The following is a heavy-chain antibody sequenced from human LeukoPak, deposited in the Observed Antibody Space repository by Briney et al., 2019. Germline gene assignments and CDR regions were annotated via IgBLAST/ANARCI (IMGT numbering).Heavy chain of an antibody. J-gene: IGHJ4*02. V-gene: IGHV3-74*01. D-gene: IGHD3-16*01. CDR3: ARGGSPSDY. Sequence: GGSLRLSCVASGFTFSSYWMHWVRQAPGKGLVWVSRIHLDGTTTTYADSIRGRFTISRDNAKNTLYLQMNSLTAEDTAVYYCARGGSPSDYWGQGTLVTVSS. CDR2: IHLDGTTT. CDR1: GFTFSSYW.